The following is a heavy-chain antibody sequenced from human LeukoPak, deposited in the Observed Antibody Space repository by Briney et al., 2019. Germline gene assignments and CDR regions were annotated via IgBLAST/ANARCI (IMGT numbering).Heavy chain of an antibody. CDR3: AKVLGSGTSGTMDY. V-gene: IGHV3-9*01. D-gene: IGHD3-10*01. J-gene: IGHJ4*02. CDR2: ISWNSGSI. Sequence: GGSLRLSCAASGFTFDDYAMHWVRQAPGKGLEWVSGISWNSGSIGYADSVKGRFTISRDNAKNSLYLQMDSLRAEDTALYYCAKVLGSGTSGTMDYWGQGTLVTVSS. CDR1: GFTFDDYA.